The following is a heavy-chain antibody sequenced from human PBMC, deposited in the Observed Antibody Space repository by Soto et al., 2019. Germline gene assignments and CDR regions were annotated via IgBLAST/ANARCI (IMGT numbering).Heavy chain of an antibody. CDR2: FFYTGFT. CDR3: ATSPKGYNWNYFDH. J-gene: IGHJ4*02. CDR1: GGSISGSYYY. V-gene: IGHV4-39*01. D-gene: IGHD1-20*01. Sequence: SETLSLTCAVPGGSISGSYYYWAWLRQSPGKGPEWIGSFFYTGFTSYTPSRESRVTVSVDTSKRQFSLKLGAVTAADTAVYDCATSPKGYNWNYFDHWGQGALVTVSS.